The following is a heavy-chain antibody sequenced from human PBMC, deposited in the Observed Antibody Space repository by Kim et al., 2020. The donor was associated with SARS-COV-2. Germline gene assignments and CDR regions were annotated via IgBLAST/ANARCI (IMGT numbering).Heavy chain of an antibody. D-gene: IGHD2-2*02. Sequence: GGSLRLSCSASGFTFSSYAMHWVRQAPGKGLEYVSAISSNGGSTYYADSVKGRFTISRDNSKNTLYLQMSSLRAEDTAVYYCVTPRGGAIRYDAFDIWGQGTMVTVSS. CDR3: VTPRGGAIRYDAFDI. V-gene: IGHV3-64D*09. J-gene: IGHJ3*02. CDR1: GFTFSSYA. CDR2: ISSNGGST.